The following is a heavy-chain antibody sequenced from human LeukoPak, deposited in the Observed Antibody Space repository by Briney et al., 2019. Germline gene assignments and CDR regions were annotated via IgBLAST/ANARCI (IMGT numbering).Heavy chain of an antibody. CDR2: IKQDGSEK. V-gene: IGHV3-7*01. D-gene: IGHD3-22*01. Sequence: GGSLRLSCAASGFTFSSYWMSWVRQAPGKGLEWVANIKQDGSEKYYVDSVKGRFTISRDNAKNSLYLQMNSLSAEDTAVYYCARVVSLIVVVIDAFDIWGQGTMVTVSS. CDR3: ARVVSLIVVVIDAFDI. J-gene: IGHJ3*02. CDR1: GFTFSSYW.